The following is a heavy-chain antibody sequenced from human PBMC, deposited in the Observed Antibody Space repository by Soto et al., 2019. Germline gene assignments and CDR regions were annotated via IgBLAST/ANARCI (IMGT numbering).Heavy chain of an antibody. CDR3: ARGDWHDSFYNGMDV. CDR2: MYYSGDT. D-gene: IGHD2-21*02. J-gene: IGHJ6*02. V-gene: IGHV4-59*12. CDR1: GGSINNYY. Sequence: QVQLQESGPGLVKPSETLSLTCTVSGGSINNYYWVWLRQPPGEGLEWIGHMYYSGDTDYNPSLTSRVAISVDTTKNRFSLRLTSVPAADTAVYYGARGDWHDSFYNGMDVWGQGTTVIVSS.